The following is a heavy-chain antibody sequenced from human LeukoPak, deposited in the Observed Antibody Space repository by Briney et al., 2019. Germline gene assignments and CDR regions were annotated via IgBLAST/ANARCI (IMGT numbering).Heavy chain of an antibody. CDR2: INHSGST. V-gene: IGHV4-34*01. CDR1: GGSFSGYY. CDR3: ARGGGGYCSRASCRDGFDP. D-gene: IGHD2-2*01. Sequence: NPSETLSLTCAVYGGSFSGYYWSWIRQPPGKGLEWIGEINHSGSTNYNPSLKSRVTISVDTSKNQFSLKLSSVTAADTAVYYCARGGGGYCSRASCRDGFDPWGQGTLVTVSS. J-gene: IGHJ5*02.